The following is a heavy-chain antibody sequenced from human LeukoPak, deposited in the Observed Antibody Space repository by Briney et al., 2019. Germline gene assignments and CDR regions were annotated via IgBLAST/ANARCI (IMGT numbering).Heavy chain of an antibody. J-gene: IGHJ4*02. D-gene: IGHD3-3*01. CDR3: ARANTIFGVVIRPFDY. V-gene: IGHV4-31*03. CDR1: GGSINSGGYS. CDR2: IYYSGST. Sequence: SETLSLTCTVSGGSINSGGYSWSWIRQHPGKGLEWLGYIYYSGSTYYNPSLKSRVTISVDTSKNQFSLKLSSVTAADTAVYYCARANTIFGVVIRPFDYWGQGTLVTVSS.